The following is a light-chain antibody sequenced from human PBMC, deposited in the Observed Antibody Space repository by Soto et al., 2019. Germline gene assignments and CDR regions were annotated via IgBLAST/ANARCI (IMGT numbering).Light chain of an antibody. V-gene: IGKV1-5*03. CDR3: QQYNVYSPT. CDR2: MAS. J-gene: IGKJ1*01. CDR1: QSISSW. Sequence: DLQMTQSPSTLSASVGDRVTITCRASQSISSWLAWYQQKPGKAPNLLIYMASTLESGVPSRFSGSGSGTEFTLTITSLQPDDFATYYCQQYNVYSPTFGQGTKVDIK.